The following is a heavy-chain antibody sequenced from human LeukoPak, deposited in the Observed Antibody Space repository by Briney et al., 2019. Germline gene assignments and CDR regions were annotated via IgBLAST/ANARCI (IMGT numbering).Heavy chain of an antibody. Sequence: GGSLRVSSAASGFTFSSSGMHWVCQAPRKGLEWVAFIRYDGSNKYYADSVKGRFTISRDNSKNTLYLQMNSLRAEDTAVYYCAKDFHSSSWYVYYYYGMDVWGQGTTVTVSS. D-gene: IGHD6-13*01. CDR2: IRYDGSNK. CDR1: GFTFSSSG. J-gene: IGHJ6*02. V-gene: IGHV3-30*02. CDR3: AKDFHSSSWYVYYYYGMDV.